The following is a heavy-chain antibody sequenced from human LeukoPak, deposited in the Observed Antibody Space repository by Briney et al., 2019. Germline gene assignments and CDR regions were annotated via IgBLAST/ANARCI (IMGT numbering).Heavy chain of an antibody. D-gene: IGHD1-14*01. CDR3: ARGRKRPTLYYYYGMDV. Sequence: ASVKVPCKASGYTFTSYDINWVRQATGQGLEWMGWMNPNSGNTGYAQKFQGRVTMTRNTSISTAYMELSSLRSEDTAVYYCARGRKRPTLYYYYGMDVWGQGPRSPSP. V-gene: IGHV1-8*01. CDR1: GYTFTSYD. J-gene: IGHJ6*02. CDR2: MNPNSGNT.